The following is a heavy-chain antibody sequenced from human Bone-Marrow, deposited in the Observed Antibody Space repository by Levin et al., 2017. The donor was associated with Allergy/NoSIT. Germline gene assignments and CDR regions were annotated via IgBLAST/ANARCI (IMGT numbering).Heavy chain of an antibody. Sequence: GESLKISCAASGFDVSTYGMTWVRQAPGKGPEWVSGFSGGGGDTHYADSVKGRFAVSRDTSKNTAYLQMSSLRAEDTALYYCAKWNGYGDSWSQGTLVTVSS. CDR3: AKWNGYGDS. D-gene: IGHD3-3*01. CDR1: GFDVSTYG. J-gene: IGHJ4*02. CDR2: FSGGGGDT. V-gene: IGHV3-23*01.